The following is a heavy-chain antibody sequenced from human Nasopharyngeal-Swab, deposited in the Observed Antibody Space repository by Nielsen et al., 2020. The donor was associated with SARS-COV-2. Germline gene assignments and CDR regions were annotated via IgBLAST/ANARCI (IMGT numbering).Heavy chain of an antibody. CDR3: ARGSTFAIFGVVQWSGWFDP. J-gene: IGHJ5*02. V-gene: IGHV4-4*07. CDR2: IYTSGST. CDR1: GGSISSYY. D-gene: IGHD3-3*01. Sequence: SETLSLTCNVSGGSISSYYWSWIRQPAGKGLEWIGRIYTSGSTTYNPSLKSRVTISVDTSKNQFSLKLSSVTAADTAVYYCARGSTFAIFGVVQWSGWFDPWGQGTLVTVSS.